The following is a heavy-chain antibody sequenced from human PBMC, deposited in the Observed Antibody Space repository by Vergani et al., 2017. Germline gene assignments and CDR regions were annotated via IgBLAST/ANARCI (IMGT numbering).Heavy chain of an antibody. D-gene: IGHD1-26*01. CDR3: TTSPELTSRYYYYYYMDV. CDR2: IKSKTDGGTT. V-gene: IGHV3-15*01. CDR1: GFTFSNAW. Sequence: EVQLVESGGGLVKPGGSLRLSCAASGFTFSNAWMSWVRQAPGKGLEWVGRIKSKTDGGTTDYAAPVKGRFTISRDDSKNTLYLQMNSLKTEDTAVYYCTTSPELTSRYYYYYYMDVWGKGTTVTVSS. J-gene: IGHJ6*03.